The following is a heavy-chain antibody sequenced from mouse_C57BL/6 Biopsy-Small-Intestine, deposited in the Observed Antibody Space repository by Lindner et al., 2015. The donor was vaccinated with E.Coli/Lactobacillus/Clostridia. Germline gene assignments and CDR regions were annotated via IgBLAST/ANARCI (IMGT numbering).Heavy chain of an antibody. CDR3: ASYDGYFGWFAY. J-gene: IGHJ3*01. Sequence: VQLQESGAELVKPGASVKIPCKASGYAFSNYWMNWVKQRPGKGLEWIGQIYPGDGDTNYNGKFKGKATLTADKSSSTAYIHLSSLTSEDSAVYFCASYDGYFGWFAYWGQGTLVTVSA. CDR2: IYPGDGDT. V-gene: IGHV1-80*01. D-gene: IGHD2-3*01. CDR1: GYAFSNYW.